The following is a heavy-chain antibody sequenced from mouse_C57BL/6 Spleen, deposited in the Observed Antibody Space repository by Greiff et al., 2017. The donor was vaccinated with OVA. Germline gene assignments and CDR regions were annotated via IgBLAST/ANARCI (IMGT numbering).Heavy chain of an antibody. Sequence: EVQLQQSGPELVKPGASVKISCKASGYTFTDYYMNWVKQSHGKSLEWIGDINPNNGGTSYNQKFKGKATLTVDKSSSTAYMELRSLTSEDSAVYYCAIIPTVAFDYWGQGTTLTVSS. CDR3: AIIPTVAFDY. CDR2: INPNNGGT. V-gene: IGHV1-26*01. D-gene: IGHD1-1*01. J-gene: IGHJ2*01. CDR1: GYTFTDYY.